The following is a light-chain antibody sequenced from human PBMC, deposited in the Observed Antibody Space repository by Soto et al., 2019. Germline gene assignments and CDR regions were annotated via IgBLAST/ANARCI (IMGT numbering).Light chain of an antibody. CDR2: GAS. Sequence: EIVLTQSPGTLSLSPGKRATLSCRASQSISSSYLAWYQQRPGQAPRLLIYGASSRATGIPDRFSGSGSGTEFTLSISSLEPEDFAVYYCQQRTDRPPWTFGQGTKVDIK. CDR1: QSISSSY. J-gene: IGKJ1*01. V-gene: IGKV3D-20*02. CDR3: QQRTDRPPWT.